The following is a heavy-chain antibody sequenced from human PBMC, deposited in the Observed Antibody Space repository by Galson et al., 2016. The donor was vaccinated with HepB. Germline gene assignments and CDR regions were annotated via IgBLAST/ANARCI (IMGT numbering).Heavy chain of an antibody. J-gene: IGHJ4*02. CDR3: VRASPTYYYDI. CDR2: IKQDGSEK. V-gene: IGHV3-7*01. D-gene: IGHD3-22*01. Sequence: SLRLSCAASGYPFEKCWLSWVRQAPGKGLEWVANIKQDGSEKYYADSVKGRFTISRDDAKNSLYLQMNSLRDEDTAVYYCVRASPTYYYDIWGQGTLVAVSS. CDR1: GYPFEKCW.